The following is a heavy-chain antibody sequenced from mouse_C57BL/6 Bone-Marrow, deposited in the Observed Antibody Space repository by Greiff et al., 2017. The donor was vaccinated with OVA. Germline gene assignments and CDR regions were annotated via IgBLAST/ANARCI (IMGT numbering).Heavy chain of an antibody. V-gene: IGHV1-69*01. J-gene: IGHJ2*01. CDR2: IDPSDSYT. CDR3: ARLGPFDY. D-gene: IGHD4-1*01. CDR1: GYTFTSYW. Sequence: QVQLKQSGAELVMPGASVKLSCKASGYTFTSYWMHWVKQRPGQGLEWIGEIDPSDSYTNYNQKFKGKSTLTVDKSSSTAYMQLSSLTSEDSAVYYCARLGPFDYWGQGTTLTVSS.